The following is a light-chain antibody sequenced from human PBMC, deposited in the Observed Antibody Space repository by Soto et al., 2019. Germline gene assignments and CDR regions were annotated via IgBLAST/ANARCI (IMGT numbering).Light chain of an antibody. Sequence: EIVMTQSPATLSVSPGERATLSCRASQSVSSNLAWYQQKPGQAPRLLIYGASTRATGIPARFSGSGSGTEFTLTISRMETADFALYYCQQYGSSPPTFGQGTKVDIK. CDR2: GAS. J-gene: IGKJ1*01. CDR1: QSVSSN. V-gene: IGKV3-15*01. CDR3: QQYGSSPPT.